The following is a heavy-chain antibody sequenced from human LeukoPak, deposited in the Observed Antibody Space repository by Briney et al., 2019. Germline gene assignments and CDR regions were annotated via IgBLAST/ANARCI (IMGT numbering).Heavy chain of an antibody. J-gene: IGHJ1*01. CDR1: GGTFSNYA. Sequence: ASVKVSCKASGGTFSNYAISWVRQAPGQGLEWMGGITPMFGTAKYAQKFQGRVTITADESTSTAYMELSSLRSEGTAVYYCARDSSEFRSLIFHWGQGTLVTVSS. CDR3: ARDSSEFRSLIFH. CDR2: ITPMFGTA. V-gene: IGHV1-69*13. D-gene: IGHD3-3*01.